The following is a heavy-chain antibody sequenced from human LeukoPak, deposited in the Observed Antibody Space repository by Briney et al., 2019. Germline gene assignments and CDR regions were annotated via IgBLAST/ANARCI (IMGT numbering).Heavy chain of an antibody. CDR3: VKDPSGNYFYFDY. J-gene: IGHJ4*02. CDR2: VSLRGDTT. CDR1: GFTFSGYA. D-gene: IGHD1-26*01. Sequence: QPGGSLRLPCVASGFTFSGYAMSWVRQAPGQGLEWVSGVSLRGDTTNLADSVKGRFTISRDNSKVTLYLQMTSLRPEDTAIYYCVKDPSGNYFYFDYWGQGTLVTVSS. V-gene: IGHV3-23*01.